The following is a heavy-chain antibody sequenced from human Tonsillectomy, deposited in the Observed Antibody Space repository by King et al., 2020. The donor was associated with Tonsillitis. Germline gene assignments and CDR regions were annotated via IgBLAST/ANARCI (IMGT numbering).Heavy chain of an antibody. V-gene: IGHV3-30*02. Sequence: VQLVQSGGGVVQPGGSLRLTCEASGFSFSSYFMHWVRQAPGKGLEWLTFIWFDGRSKYYADSVKGRFTVSRDNSRNTHSLEMNSLRPEDTAVYYCAGGDYDTLSYGMDVWGHGTTVTVSS. CDR2: IWFDGRSK. CDR1: GFSFSSYF. D-gene: IGHD3-9*01. J-gene: IGHJ6*02. CDR3: AGGDYDTLSYGMDV.